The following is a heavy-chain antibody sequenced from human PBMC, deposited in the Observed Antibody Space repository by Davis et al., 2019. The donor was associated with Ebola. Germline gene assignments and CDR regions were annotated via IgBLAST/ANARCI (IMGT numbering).Heavy chain of an antibody. D-gene: IGHD6-6*01. Sequence: AASVKVSCKASGYTFTGYYMHWVRQAPGQGLEWMGRINPNSGGTNYAQKFQGRVTMTRDTSISTAYMELSSLRSEDTAVYYCASSSIAARPDWFDPWGQGTLVTVSS. CDR2: INPNSGGT. J-gene: IGHJ5*02. V-gene: IGHV1-2*06. CDR3: ASSSIAARPDWFDP. CDR1: GYTFTGYY.